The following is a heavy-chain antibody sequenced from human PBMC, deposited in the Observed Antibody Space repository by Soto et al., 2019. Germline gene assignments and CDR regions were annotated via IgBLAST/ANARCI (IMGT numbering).Heavy chain of an antibody. CDR1: GYTFINYD. CDR2: MNPGSGKT. J-gene: IGHJ5*02. Sequence: ASVKVSCKASGYTFINYDISWVRQATGQGLEWMGWMNPGSGKTGYANKFQGRVTMTRDASTSTAHLELSSLTSEDTAVYYCARMASSGTLNWFDPWGQGTLVNVPS. CDR3: ARMASSGTLNWFDP. V-gene: IGHV1-8*02.